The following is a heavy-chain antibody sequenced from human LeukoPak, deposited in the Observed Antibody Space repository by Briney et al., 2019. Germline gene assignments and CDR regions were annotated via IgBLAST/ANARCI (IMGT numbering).Heavy chain of an antibody. CDR3: ARDLLDYCYTDV. V-gene: IGHV4-39*07. Sequence: SETLSLTFTVSGGSISSSSYYWGWIRQPPGKGLEWIGSIYYSGSTYYNPSLKSRVTISVDTSKNQFSLKLSSVTAADTAVYYCARDLLDYCYTDVWGKGTTVTVSS. CDR1: GGSISSSSYY. J-gene: IGHJ6*03. CDR2: IYYSGST.